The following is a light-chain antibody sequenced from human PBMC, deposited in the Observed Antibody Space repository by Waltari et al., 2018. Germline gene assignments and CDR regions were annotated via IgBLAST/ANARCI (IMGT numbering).Light chain of an antibody. CDR2: DVT. V-gene: IGLV2-14*03. CDR3: SSFRSDHTYV. Sequence: QSALTQPASVSGSPGQSIAISCTGTTSDVGGYNYVSWYQQHTGKAPKLLIYDVTNRPSCVSNRFSGSKSGNTASLTISGLQAEDEADYYCSSFRSDHTYVFGSGTEVTVL. J-gene: IGLJ1*01. CDR1: TSDVGGYNY.